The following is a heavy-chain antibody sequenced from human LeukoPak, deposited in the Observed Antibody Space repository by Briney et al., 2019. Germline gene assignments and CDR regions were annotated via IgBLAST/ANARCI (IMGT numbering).Heavy chain of an antibody. J-gene: IGHJ5*02. V-gene: IGHV3-73*01. D-gene: IGHD2-2*01. Sequence: PGGSLRLSCAASGFTFSASAVYWVRQASGKGLEWVGRIRNKDNSYATTYAASANGRFTISRDDSKNTAYLQMNSLKIEDTAVYYCATVDCSSTSCYGFGWFDPWGQGTLVTVSS. CDR2: IRNKDNSYAT. CDR1: GFTFSASA. CDR3: ATVDCSSTSCYGFGWFDP.